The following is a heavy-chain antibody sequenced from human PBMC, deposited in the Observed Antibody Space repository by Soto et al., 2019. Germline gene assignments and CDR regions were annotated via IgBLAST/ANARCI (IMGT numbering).Heavy chain of an antibody. J-gene: IGHJ4*02. CDR1: GGSISIYY. CDR3: AGYSSSTQSFSFDY. V-gene: IGHV4-59*01. Sequence: PSETLSLTCTVSGGSISIYYWSWIRQPPGKGLEWIGYIYYSGSTNYNPSLKSRVTISVDTSKNQFSLKLSSVTAADTAVYYCAGYSSSTQSFSFDYWGQGTLVTVSS. CDR2: IYYSGST. D-gene: IGHD6-13*01.